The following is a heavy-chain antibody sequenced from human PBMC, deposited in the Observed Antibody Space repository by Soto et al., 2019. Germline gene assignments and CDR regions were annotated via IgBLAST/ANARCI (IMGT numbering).Heavy chain of an antibody. D-gene: IGHD2-2*01. CDR3: ARDVGYCSSSTCLIDY. Sequence: VQLVQSGAEVKKPGASVRLSCKASGYTFHTYGISWVRQAPGQGLEWMGWISTFNGETRYAQKFQARVTVTTATSTTTGYMELRSLRSDDTAVYYCARDVGYCSSSTCLIDYWGQGTLVTVSS. J-gene: IGHJ4*02. V-gene: IGHV1-18*01. CDR1: GYTFHTYG. CDR2: ISTFNGET.